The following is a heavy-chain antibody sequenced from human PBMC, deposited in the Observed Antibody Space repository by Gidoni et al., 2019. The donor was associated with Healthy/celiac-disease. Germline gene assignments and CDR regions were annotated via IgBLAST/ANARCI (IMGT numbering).Heavy chain of an antibody. J-gene: IGHJ5*02. V-gene: IGHV4-34*01. D-gene: IGHD6-13*01. Sequence: QVQLQQWGAGLLKPSETLSLTCAVYGGSFSGYYWSWIRQPPGKGLEWIGEINHSGSTISVDTSKNQFSLKLSSVTAADTAVYYCARDGYSSSWFDPWGQGTLVTVSS. CDR3: ARDGYSSSWFDP. CDR2: INHSGS. CDR1: GGSFSGYY.